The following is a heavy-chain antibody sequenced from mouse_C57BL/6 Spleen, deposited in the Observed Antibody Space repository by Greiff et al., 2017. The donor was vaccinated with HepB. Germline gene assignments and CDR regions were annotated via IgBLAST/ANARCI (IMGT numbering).Heavy chain of an antibody. CDR3: TGRDVYYEAWFAY. Sequence: VQLQQSGAELVRPGASVTLSCKASGYTFTDYEMHWVKQTPVHGLEWIGAIDPETGGTAYNQKFKGKAILTADKSSSTAYMELRSLTSEDSAVYYCTGRDVYYEAWFAYWGQGTLVTVSA. CDR2: IDPETGGT. CDR1: GYTFTDYE. D-gene: IGHD2-3*01. J-gene: IGHJ3*01. V-gene: IGHV1-15*01.